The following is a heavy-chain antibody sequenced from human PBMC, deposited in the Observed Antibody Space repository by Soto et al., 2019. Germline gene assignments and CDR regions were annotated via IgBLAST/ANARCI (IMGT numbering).Heavy chain of an antibody. V-gene: IGHV3-7*05. CDR1: GFTFSSYW. J-gene: IGHJ6*02. CDR3: AREGYYDILTGYYHYYGMDV. Sequence: GGSLRLSCAASGFTFSSYWMSWVRQAPGKGLEWVANIKQDGSEKYYVDSVKGRFTISRDNAKNSLYLQMNSLRAEDTAVYYCAREGYYDILTGYYHYYGMDVWGQGTTVTVSS. D-gene: IGHD3-9*01. CDR2: IKQDGSEK.